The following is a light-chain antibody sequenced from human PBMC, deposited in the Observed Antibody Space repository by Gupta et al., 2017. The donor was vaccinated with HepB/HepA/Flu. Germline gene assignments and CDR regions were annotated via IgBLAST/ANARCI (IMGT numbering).Light chain of an antibody. J-gene: IGKJ1*01. CDR3: QQDDRCPWT. V-gene: IGKV1-5*03. CDR1: QSISNW. CDR2: KAS. Sequence: DIQMTQSPSTLSASVGDRVTITCRASQSISNWLAWYQQKPGKAPALLIYKASSLQSGVPSRFSGRGSGTAFTLTISSLQPDDFATYYCQQDDRCPWTFGQGTKVEI.